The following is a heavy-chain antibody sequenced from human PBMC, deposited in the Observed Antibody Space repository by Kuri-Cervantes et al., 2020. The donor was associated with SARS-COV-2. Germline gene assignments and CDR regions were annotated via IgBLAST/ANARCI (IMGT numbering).Heavy chain of an antibody. CDR3: ARGSPPYRFLEPRGFGP. CDR1: GYTFTSYA. Sequence: ASVKVSCKASGYTFTSYAMHWVRQAPGQRLEWMGWINAGNGNTKYSQKFQGRVTITRDTSASTAYMELSSLRSEDTAVYYCARGSPPYRFLEPRGFGPWGQGTLVTVSS. D-gene: IGHD3-3*01. J-gene: IGHJ5*02. V-gene: IGHV1-3*01. CDR2: INAGNGNT.